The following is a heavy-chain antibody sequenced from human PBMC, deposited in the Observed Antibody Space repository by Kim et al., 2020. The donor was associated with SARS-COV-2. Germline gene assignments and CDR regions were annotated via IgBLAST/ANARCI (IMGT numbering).Heavy chain of an antibody. D-gene: IGHD3-22*01. CDR1: GFTFRSYA. J-gene: IGHJ4*02. CDR2: ISGGGGST. V-gene: IGHV3-23*01. CDR3: AKMDGGHYYDSSGFYAPVMYDY. Sequence: GGSLRLSCEASGFTFRSYAMSWVRQTPGKGLQWVSGISGGGGSTYYADSVKGRFTISRDNYKNTLYLQMNSLRAEDTAIYYCAKMDGGHYYDSSGFYAPVMYDYWGQGTLVTVSS.